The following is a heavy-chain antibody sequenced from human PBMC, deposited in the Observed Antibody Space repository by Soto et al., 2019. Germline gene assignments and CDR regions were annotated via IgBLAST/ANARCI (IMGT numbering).Heavy chain of an antibody. Sequence: EVQRVESGGGLVKPGGSLRLSCAASGFTFSSYSMNWVRQAPGKGLEWVSSISGGSDYILYADSVKGRFTISKDNAKNSLFLQMNSLTAEDTAVYYCARSPVGDAFNVWGQGTVVTVSS. CDR1: GFTFSSYS. CDR2: ISGGSDYI. J-gene: IGHJ3*01. V-gene: IGHV3-21*01. CDR3: ARSPVGDAFNV.